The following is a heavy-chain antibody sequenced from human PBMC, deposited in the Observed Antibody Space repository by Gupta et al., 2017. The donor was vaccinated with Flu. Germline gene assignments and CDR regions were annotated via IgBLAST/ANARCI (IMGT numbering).Heavy chain of an antibody. V-gene: IGHV4-59*01. CDR3: ARRKTWVAATQGNDNWLDP. D-gene: IGHD2-15*01. Sequence: QVQLQQSGTGLVKPSETLSLTCPGSGGSISNYYWHWIRQATGKGLEWIGHVFYLGSTNDNPSLMSRVTISVDTSNNRFSLRLTSVTAADTAVYYCARRKTWVAATQGNDNWLDPWGQGTLVTVSS. CDR2: VFYLGST. CDR1: GGSISNYY. J-gene: IGHJ5*02.